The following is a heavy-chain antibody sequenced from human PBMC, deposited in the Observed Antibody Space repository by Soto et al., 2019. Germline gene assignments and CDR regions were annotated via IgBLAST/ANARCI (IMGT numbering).Heavy chain of an antibody. CDR3: ARQPYSSGWPRGRDLDY. CDR2: ISADNGNT. V-gene: IGHV1-18*01. D-gene: IGHD6-19*01. Sequence: QVQLVQSGAEVKNPGASVKVSCKASGYTFTSYGISWVRQAPGQGFEWMGRISADNGNTISAQKFQGRVSMTRDTSTRTAYMKLRSLRSDDTAVYYCARQPYSSGWPRGRDLDYWGQGTLVTVSS. CDR1: GYTFTSYG. J-gene: IGHJ4*02.